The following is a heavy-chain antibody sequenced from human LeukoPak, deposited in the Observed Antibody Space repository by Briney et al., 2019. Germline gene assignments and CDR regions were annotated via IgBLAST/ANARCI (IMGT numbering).Heavy chain of an antibody. CDR3: AITLGYCSSTSCPDNWFDP. CDR1: GGSISSSSYY. V-gene: IGHV4-39*07. J-gene: IGHJ5*02. CDR2: IYYSGST. Sequence: SETLSLTCTVSGGSISSSSYYWGWIRQPPGKGLEWIGSIYYSGSTYYNPSLKSRVTISVETSKNQFSLKLSSVTAADTAVYYCAITLGYCSSTSCPDNWFDPWGQGTLVTVSS. D-gene: IGHD2-2*01.